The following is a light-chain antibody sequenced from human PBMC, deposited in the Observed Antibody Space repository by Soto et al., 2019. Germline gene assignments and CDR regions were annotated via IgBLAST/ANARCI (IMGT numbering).Light chain of an antibody. CDR2: SNN. CDR1: KSNIGRNT. V-gene: IGLV1-44*01. J-gene: IGLJ2*01. CDR3: AAWDDSLNGVV. Sequence: QSVLTQPPSASGTPGQRVTISCSGSKSNIGRNTVNWYQQLPGTAPKLLIYSNNQWPSGVPDRFSDSKSGTSASLAISGLQSEDEADYYCAAWDDSLNGVVFGGGTQLTVL.